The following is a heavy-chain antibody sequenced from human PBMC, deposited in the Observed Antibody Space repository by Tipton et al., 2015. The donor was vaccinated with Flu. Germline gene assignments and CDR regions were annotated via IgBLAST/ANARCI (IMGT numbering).Heavy chain of an antibody. D-gene: IGHD6-25*01. Sequence: QLVQSGAEVRKPGESLKIPCKGSGYSFTNYWIGWVRQMPGKGLEWMGRIYPGDSDTRYGPSSQGQVTMSVDNSISTVYLQWSSLETSDTAVYYCVRPATAYNSDDYWGQGILVTVSS. J-gene: IGHJ4*02. CDR2: IYPGDSDT. CDR1: GYSFTNYW. V-gene: IGHV5-51*03. CDR3: VRPATAYNSDDY.